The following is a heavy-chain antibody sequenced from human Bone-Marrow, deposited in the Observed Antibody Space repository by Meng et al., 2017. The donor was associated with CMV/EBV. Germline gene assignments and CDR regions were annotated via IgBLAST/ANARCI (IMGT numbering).Heavy chain of an antibody. D-gene: IGHD5-24*01. CDR2: IYYSGST. J-gene: IGHJ5*02. CDR1: GGSISSYY. V-gene: IGHV4-59*01. Sequence: SEILSLTCTVSGGSISSYYWSWIRQPPGKGLEWIGYIYYSGSTNYNPSLKSRVTISVDTSKNQFSLKLSSVTAADTAVYYCARVRDYNWCDPWGQGTLVNVAS. CDR3: ARVRDYNWCDP.